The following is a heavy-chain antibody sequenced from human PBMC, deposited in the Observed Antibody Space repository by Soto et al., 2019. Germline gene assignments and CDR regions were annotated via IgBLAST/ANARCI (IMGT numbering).Heavy chain of an antibody. V-gene: IGHV4-34*01. CDR3: ARGGPDYGSADAFDI. Sequence: ETLSLTCAVYGGSFSGYYWSWIRQPPGKGLEWIGEINHSGSTNYNPSLKSRVTISVDTSKNQFSLKLSSVTAADTAVYYCARGGPDYGSADAFDIWGQGTMVTVSS. J-gene: IGHJ3*02. CDR1: GGSFSGYY. CDR2: INHSGST. D-gene: IGHD3-10*01.